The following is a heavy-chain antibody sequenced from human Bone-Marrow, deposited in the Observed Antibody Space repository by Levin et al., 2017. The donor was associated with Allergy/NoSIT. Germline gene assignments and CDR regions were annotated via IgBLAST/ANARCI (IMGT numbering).Heavy chain of an antibody. CDR2: ISANSGTI. J-gene: IGHJ4*02. CDR3: VREADGYGGFDY. V-gene: IGHV3-48*03. Sequence: GGSLRLSCAASGFVFSDYEMNWVRQAPGKGLEWVSYISANSGTIYYGGSVKGRFTISRDNAKNSLSLQMNSLRAEDTAVYYCVREADGYGGFDYWGPGTLVTVSS. D-gene: IGHD4-23*01. CDR1: GFVFSDYE.